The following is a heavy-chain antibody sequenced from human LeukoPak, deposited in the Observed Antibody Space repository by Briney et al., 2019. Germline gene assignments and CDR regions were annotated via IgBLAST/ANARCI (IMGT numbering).Heavy chain of an antibody. Sequence: ASVKVSRKAFGYTFTGYYMHWVRQAPGQGLEWMGWINPNSGGTNYAQKFQGRVTMTRDTSISTAYMELSRLRSDDTAVYYCARVPYSSSWYDYWGQGTLVTVSS. CDR1: GYTFTGYY. V-gene: IGHV1-2*02. CDR2: INPNSGGT. CDR3: ARVPYSSSWYDY. J-gene: IGHJ4*02. D-gene: IGHD6-13*01.